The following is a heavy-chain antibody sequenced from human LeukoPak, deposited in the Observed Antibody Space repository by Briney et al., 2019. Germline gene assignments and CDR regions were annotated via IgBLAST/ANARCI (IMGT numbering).Heavy chain of an antibody. V-gene: IGHV3-21*01. CDR3: ARGDLYGDYGIDY. D-gene: IGHD4-17*01. Sequence: PGGSLRLSCAASGFTFSSYSMHWVRQAPGKGLEWVSSISSSSSYIYYADSVKGRFTISRDNAKNSLYLQMNSLRAEDTAVYYCARGDLYGDYGIDYWGQGTLVTVSS. CDR2: ISSSSSYI. J-gene: IGHJ4*02. CDR1: GFTFSSYS.